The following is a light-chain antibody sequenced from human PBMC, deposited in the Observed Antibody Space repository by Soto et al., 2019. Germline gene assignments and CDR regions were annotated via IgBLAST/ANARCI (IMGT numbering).Light chain of an antibody. CDR3: QQYNSYST. J-gene: IGKJ1*01. Sequence: DIQMNQSPTSLSASVGDRVTITCRASQSISSWLAWYQQKPGKAPKRLIYGASTLQSGVPSRFSGSGSATEFTLTISSLQPDDFATYYCQQYNSYSTFGQGTKV. V-gene: IGKV1-5*01. CDR2: GAS. CDR1: QSISSW.